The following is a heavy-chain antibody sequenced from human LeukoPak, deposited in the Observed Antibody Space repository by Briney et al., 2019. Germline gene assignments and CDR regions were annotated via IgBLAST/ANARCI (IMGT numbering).Heavy chain of an antibody. V-gene: IGHV4-39*02. CDR3: ARDRSVYYYGSGSYVPYYYMDV. CDR1: GGSISSSSYY. J-gene: IGHJ6*03. D-gene: IGHD3-10*01. Sequence: PSETLSLTCTVSGGSISSSSYYWGWIRQPPGKGLEWIGSIYYSGSTNYNPSLKSRVTISVDTSKNQFSLKLSSVTAADTAVYYCARDRSVYYYGSGSYVPYYYMDVWGKGTTVTVSS. CDR2: IYYSGST.